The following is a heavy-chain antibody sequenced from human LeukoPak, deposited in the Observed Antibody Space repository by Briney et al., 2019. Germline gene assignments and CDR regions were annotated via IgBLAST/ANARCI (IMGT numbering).Heavy chain of an antibody. D-gene: IGHD1-26*01. V-gene: IGHV3-23*01. J-gene: IGHJ4*02. CDR1: GSTVTIYA. CDR2: ISGIGGST. Sequence: PGGSLRLSWAASGSTVTIYAMSWVRQAPGKGLEWVSAISGIGGSTYYADSVKGRFTISRDNSKNTLYLQMNSLRAEDTAVYYCAKDRGGSYWAFDYWGQGTLVTVPS. CDR3: AKDRGGSYWAFDY.